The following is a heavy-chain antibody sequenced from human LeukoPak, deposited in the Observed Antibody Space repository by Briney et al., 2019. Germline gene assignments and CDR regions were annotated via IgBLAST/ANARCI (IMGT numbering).Heavy chain of an antibody. D-gene: IGHD3-22*01. CDR3: ARLPLYDSSGYYPQNYYYMDV. CDR1: GGSISSSSYY. Sequence: PSETLSLTCTVSGGSISSSSYYWGWIRQPPGKGLEWIGSIYYSGSTYYNPSLKSRVTISVDTSKNQFSLKLSSVTAADTAVYYCARLPLYDSSGYYPQNYYYMDVWGKGTTVTVSS. CDR2: IYYSGST. V-gene: IGHV4-39*07. J-gene: IGHJ6*03.